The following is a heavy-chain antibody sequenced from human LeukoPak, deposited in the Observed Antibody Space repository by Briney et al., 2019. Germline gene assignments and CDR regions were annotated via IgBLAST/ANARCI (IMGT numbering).Heavy chain of an antibody. V-gene: IGHV4-39*07. J-gene: IGHJ3*02. CDR2: IYYSGST. D-gene: IGHD3-16*02. CDR3: ARGGRRVYDYVWGSYRYDAFDI. CDR1: GGSISSSSYY. Sequence: SETLSLTCTVSGGSISSSSYYWGWIRQPPGKGLEWIGSIYYSGSTYYNPSLKSRVTISVDTSKNQFSLKLSSVTAADTAVYYCARGGRRVYDYVWGSYRYDAFDIWGQGTMVTVSS.